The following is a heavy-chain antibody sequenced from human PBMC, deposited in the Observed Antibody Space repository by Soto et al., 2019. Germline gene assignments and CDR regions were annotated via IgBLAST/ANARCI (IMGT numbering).Heavy chain of an antibody. V-gene: IGHV3-64D*06. CDR3: VSATPWPAFDY. J-gene: IGHJ4*02. Sequence: EVQLVESGGGLVQPGGSLRLSCSASGFTFSSYAMHWVRQAPGKGLEYVSAISSNGGNTYYADSVKGRFTISRDNSKNTLYLQMSSLRAEDTAVYYCVSATPWPAFDYWGQGTLVTVSS. CDR2: ISSNGGNT. CDR1: GFTFSSYA.